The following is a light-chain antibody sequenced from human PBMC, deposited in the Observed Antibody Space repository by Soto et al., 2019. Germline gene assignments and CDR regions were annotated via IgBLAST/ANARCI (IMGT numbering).Light chain of an antibody. CDR1: QTISSW. J-gene: IGKJ5*01. Sequence: DIQMTQSPSTLSGSVGDRVTITCRASQTISSWLAWYQQKPGKAPKLLIYKASTLKSGVPSRFSGSGSGTEFTLTISSLQPEDSAVYYCQQRGEWPPGATFGQGTRLEIK. CDR2: KAS. CDR3: QQRGEWPPGAT. V-gene: IGKV1-5*03.